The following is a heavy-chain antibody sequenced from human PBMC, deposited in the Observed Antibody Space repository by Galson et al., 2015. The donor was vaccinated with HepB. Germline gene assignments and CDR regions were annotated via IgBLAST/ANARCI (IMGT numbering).Heavy chain of an antibody. CDR2: IYPGDSET. J-gene: IGHJ4*02. D-gene: IGHD3-22*01. CDR1: GYSFTSYW. CDR3: ARHGYSYGPYYYDSSGYYQLDY. V-gene: IGHV5-51*01. Sequence: QSGAEVKKPGESLKISCKGSGYSFTSYWIGWVRQMPGKGLEWMGIIYPGDSETRFSPSFQGQVTISADKSISTAYLQWSSLKASDTAMYYCARHGYSYGPYYYDSSGYYQLDYWGQGTLVTVSS.